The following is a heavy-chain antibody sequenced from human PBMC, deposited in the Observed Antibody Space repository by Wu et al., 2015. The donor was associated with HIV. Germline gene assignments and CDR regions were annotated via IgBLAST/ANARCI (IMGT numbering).Heavy chain of an antibody. CDR2: MNSNNGKT. J-gene: IGHJ6*02. V-gene: IGHV1-8*01. CDR1: GYTTHHLM. D-gene: IGHD3-10*01. CDR3: ATSYYGSGSYPTFYYYYAMDV. Sequence: TASGYTTHHLMISTRVRQAPGQGLEWMGWMNSNNGKTGYGQKFQGRVAMTRNISTRTAYMELSGLKSEDTAVYYCATSYYGSGSYPTFYYYYAMDVWGQGTTVTVSS.